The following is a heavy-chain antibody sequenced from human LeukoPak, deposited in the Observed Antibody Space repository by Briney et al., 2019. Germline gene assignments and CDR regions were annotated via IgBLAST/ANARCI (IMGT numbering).Heavy chain of an antibody. CDR2: AYHTGST. CDR3: ARDFQRLGSDAFDF. CDR1: GVSISSHY. V-gene: IGHV4-59*11. Sequence: SETQSLTCTVSGVSISSHYWSSIRQPPGKGLEWVGYAYHTGSTSSNPSLKSRATMSVDTSKNQFSLRLTSLTAADTAVYYCARDFQRLGSDAFDFWGQGTMVTVSS. J-gene: IGHJ3*01. D-gene: IGHD2-15*01.